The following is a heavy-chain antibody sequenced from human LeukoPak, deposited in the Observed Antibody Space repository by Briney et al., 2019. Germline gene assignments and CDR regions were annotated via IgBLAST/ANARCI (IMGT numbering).Heavy chain of an antibody. CDR3: ARGWCSSTSCYEDY. J-gene: IGHJ4*02. CDR1: GASITTYY. CDR2: INHSGST. D-gene: IGHD2-2*01. Sequence: PSETLSLTCTVSGASITTYYWSWIRQPPGKGLEWIGEINHSGSTNYNPSLKSRVTISVDTSKNQFSLKLSSVTAADTAVYYCARGWCSSTSCYEDYWGQGTLVTVSS. V-gene: IGHV4-34*01.